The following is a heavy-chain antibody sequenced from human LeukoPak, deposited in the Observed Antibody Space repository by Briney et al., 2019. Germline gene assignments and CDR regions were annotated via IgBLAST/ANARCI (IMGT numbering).Heavy chain of an antibody. CDR3: AKAVSYRQPSDY. CDR2: ISYDVSTK. Sequence: PGRSLRLSCAASGFTFRSYGMHWVRQVPGKGLEWVAVISYDVSTKYYADSVKGRFTISRDNSKNTLYLQMNSLRAEDTAVYYCAKAVSYRQPSDYWGQGTLVTVSS. V-gene: IGHV3-30*18. J-gene: IGHJ4*02. D-gene: IGHD5-18*01. CDR1: GFTFRSYG.